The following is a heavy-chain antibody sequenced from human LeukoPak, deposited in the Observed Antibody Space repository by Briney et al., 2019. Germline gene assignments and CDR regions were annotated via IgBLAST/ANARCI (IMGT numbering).Heavy chain of an antibody. CDR3: ARLRWYLKNSPFDY. Sequence: SETLSLTCAVYGGSFSGYYWSWIRQPPGKGLEWIGETNHSGSTNYNPSLKSRVTISVDTSKNQFSLKLSSVTAADTAVYYCARLRWYLKNSPFDYWGQGTLVTVSS. V-gene: IGHV4-34*01. D-gene: IGHD4-23*01. J-gene: IGHJ4*02. CDR2: TNHSGST. CDR1: GGSFSGYY.